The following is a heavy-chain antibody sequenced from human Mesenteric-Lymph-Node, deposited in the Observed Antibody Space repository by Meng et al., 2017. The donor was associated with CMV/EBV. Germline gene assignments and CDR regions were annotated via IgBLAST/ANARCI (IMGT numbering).Heavy chain of an antibody. CDR1: GFTLSIYT. CDR3: ARDISLVRGIMKSYYGMDV. V-gene: IGHV3-21*01. D-gene: IGHD3-10*01. J-gene: IGHJ6*02. CDR2: ISRSSNYI. Sequence: GESLKISCAASGFTLSIYTMNWVRQAPGKGLEWVSSISRSSNYIYYADSLKGRFTISRDNAKNSLYLQLSRLRAEDTAVYYCARDISLVRGIMKSYYGMDVWGQGTTVTVSS.